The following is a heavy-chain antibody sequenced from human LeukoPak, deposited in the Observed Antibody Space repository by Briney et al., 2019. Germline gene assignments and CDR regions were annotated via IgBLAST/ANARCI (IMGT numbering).Heavy chain of an antibody. V-gene: IGHV3-53*01. CDR3: ARAQWGVYFDY. J-gene: IGHJ4*02. CDR2: IYSGGST. D-gene: IGHD2-8*01. Sequence: GGSLRLSCAASGFTVSSNYMSWVRQAPGKGLEWVSVIYSGGSTYYADSAKGRFTISRDNSKNTLYLQMNSLRAEDTAVYYCARAQWGVYFDYWGQGTLVTVSS. CDR1: GFTVSSNY.